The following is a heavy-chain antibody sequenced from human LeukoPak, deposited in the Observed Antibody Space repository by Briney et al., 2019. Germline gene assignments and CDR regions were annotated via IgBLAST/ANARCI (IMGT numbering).Heavy chain of an antibody. CDR3: ARLSVIVGAALEYYYYYMDV. J-gene: IGHJ6*03. Sequence: SETLSLTCAVYGGSFSGYYWSWIRQPPGKGLEWIGEINHSGSTNYNPSLKSRVTISVDTSKNQFSLKLSSVTAADTAVYYCARLSVIVGAALEYYYYYMDVWGQGTTVTVSS. D-gene: IGHD1-26*01. CDR2: INHSGST. CDR1: GGSFSGYY. V-gene: IGHV4-34*01.